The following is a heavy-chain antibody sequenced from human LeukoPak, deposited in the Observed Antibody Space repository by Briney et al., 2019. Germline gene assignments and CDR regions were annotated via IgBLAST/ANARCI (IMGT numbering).Heavy chain of an antibody. Sequence: GGSLRLSCAASGFTFSNAWMSWVRQAPGKGLEWVSAISGSGGSTYYADSVKGRFTISRDNSKNTLYLQMNSLRAEDTAVYYCAKDGSRRYYYDSSGPVFDYWGQGTLVTVSS. V-gene: IGHV3-23*01. J-gene: IGHJ4*02. CDR3: AKDGSRRYYYDSSGPVFDY. CDR1: GFTFSNAW. D-gene: IGHD3-22*01. CDR2: ISGSGGST.